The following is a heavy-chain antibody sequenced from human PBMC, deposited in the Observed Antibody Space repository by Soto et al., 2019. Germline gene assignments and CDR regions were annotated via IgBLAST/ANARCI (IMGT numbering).Heavy chain of an antibody. J-gene: IGHJ6*04. CDR2: IYYSGST. Sequence: SSETLSLTCTVSGGSVSSGSYCWSWIRQPPGKGLEGIGYIYYSGSTNFNPSLKSRVTISVDTSKNQFSLKLSSVTAADTAVYYCARDPMVRGVITPYYYYGMDVWGKGTTVTVSS. V-gene: IGHV4-61*01. D-gene: IGHD3-10*01. CDR3: ARDPMVRGVITPYYYYGMDV. CDR1: GGSVSSGSYC.